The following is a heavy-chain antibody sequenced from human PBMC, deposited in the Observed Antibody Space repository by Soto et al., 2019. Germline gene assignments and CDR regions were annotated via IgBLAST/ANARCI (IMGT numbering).Heavy chain of an antibody. D-gene: IGHD6-19*01. V-gene: IGHV1-18*01. CDR3: ARAVAGFNYYYGMDV. Sequence: QVQLVQSGAEVKKPGASVKVSCKASGYTFTSYGISWVRQAPGQGLEWMGWISAYNGNTNYAQKLQGRVTMTTDTSPSTAYMELRSLRSDDTAVYYCARAVAGFNYYYGMDVWGQGTTVTVSS. J-gene: IGHJ6*02. CDR2: ISAYNGNT. CDR1: GYTFTSYG.